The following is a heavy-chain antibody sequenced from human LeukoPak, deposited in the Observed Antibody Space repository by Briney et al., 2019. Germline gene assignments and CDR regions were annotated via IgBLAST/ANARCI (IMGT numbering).Heavy chain of an antibody. CDR3: ARDHGNSWGYYYYYYMDV. V-gene: IGHV3-48*03. J-gene: IGHJ6*03. D-gene: IGHD3-16*01. Sequence: GGSLRLSCAASGFTFSFYEMNWVRQAPGKGLEWVSYISRSGSTIYYADSVKGRFTISRDNAKNSLYLQMNSLRAEDTAVYYCARDHGNSWGYYYYYYMDVWGKGTTVTISS. CDR1: GFTFSFYE. CDR2: ISRSGSTI.